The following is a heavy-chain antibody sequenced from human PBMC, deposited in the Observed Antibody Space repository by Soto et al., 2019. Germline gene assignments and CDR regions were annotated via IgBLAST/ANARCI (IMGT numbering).Heavy chain of an antibody. CDR2: ISSSGSTI. J-gene: IGHJ3*02. CDR3: ARGLITMIVVAHDAFDI. CDR1: GFTFSSYE. Sequence: GGSLRLSCAASGFTFSSYEMNWVRQAPGKGLEWVSYISSSGSTIYYADSVKGRFTISRDNAKNSLYLQMNSLRAEDTAVYYCARGLITMIVVAHDAFDIWGQGTMVTVSS. D-gene: IGHD3-22*01. V-gene: IGHV3-48*03.